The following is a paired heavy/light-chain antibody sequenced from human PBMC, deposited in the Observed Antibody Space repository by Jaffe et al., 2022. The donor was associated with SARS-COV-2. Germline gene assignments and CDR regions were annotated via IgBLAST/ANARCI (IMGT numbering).Heavy chain of an antibody. Sequence: QLVQSLAEVKKPGASLRVSCKTSGYTFTNYGMTWVRQAPGQGLEWLGWVSGNGGDTKYAQRLQGRVTMTTDTSTKTAFMELRSLRSDDTAVYYCARDLGLHYYDSEEYYFDYWGQGTLVSVSS. CDR3: ARDLGLHYYDSEEYYFDY. V-gene: IGHV1-18*01. J-gene: IGHJ4*02. D-gene: IGHD3-22*01. CDR2: VSGNGGDT. CDR1: GYTFTNYG.
Light chain of an antibody. J-gene: IGKJ2*01. V-gene: IGKV3-11*01. CDR3: QQRSDWPRT. CDR1: QSVGRY. Sequence: EIVLTQSPATLSLSAGERVTLSCRASQSVGRYLAWYQQRTGQAPRLLIYDASNRATGIPARFSGSGSGTDFTLTISSLEPEDFAVYYCQQRSDWPRTFGQGTKLEI. CDR2: DAS.